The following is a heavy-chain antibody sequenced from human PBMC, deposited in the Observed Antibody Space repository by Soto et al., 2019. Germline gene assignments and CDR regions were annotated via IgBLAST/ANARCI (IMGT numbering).Heavy chain of an antibody. CDR1: GYTISNYA. D-gene: IGHD2-15*01. CDR3: ARGGSGIFDY. V-gene: IGHV1-3*01. CDR2: IDAFNDNT. J-gene: IGHJ4*02. Sequence: ASVKVSCKASGYTISNYAMHWMRQAPGQRPEWMGWIDAFNDNTKYSQKFQGRVTITRDTSASTAYMELSSLRSEDTAVYFCARGGSGIFDYWGQGTLVTASS.